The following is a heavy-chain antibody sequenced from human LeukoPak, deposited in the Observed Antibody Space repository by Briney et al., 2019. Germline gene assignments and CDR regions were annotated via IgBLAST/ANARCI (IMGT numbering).Heavy chain of an antibody. D-gene: IGHD1-26*01. CDR1: GFSFSNYY. V-gene: IGHV3-11*04. CDR2: ISHSGSNI. J-gene: IGHJ4*02. CDR3: ARVTLVGATTVVDY. Sequence: PGGSLRLSCAASGFSFSNYYMSWIRQAPGKGLEWVSYISHSGSNIYYADSVKGRFTISRDNAKNSLYLQMNSLRAEDTAVYYCARVTLVGATTVVDYWGQGTLVTVSS.